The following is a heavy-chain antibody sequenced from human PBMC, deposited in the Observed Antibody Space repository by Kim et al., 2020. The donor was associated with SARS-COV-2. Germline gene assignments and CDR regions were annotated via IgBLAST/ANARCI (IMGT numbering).Heavy chain of an antibody. D-gene: IGHD3-10*01. CDR3: TRVDYGSGSYYIPSGY. CDR1: GFTFGDYA. CDR2: IRSKAYGGTT. J-gene: IGHJ4*02. V-gene: IGHV3-49*04. Sequence: GRSLRLSCTASGFTFGDYAMSWVRQAPGKGLEWVGFIRSKAYGGTTEYAASVKGRFTISRDDSKSIAYLQMNSLKTEDTAVYYCTRVDYGSGSYYIPSGYWGQGTLVTVSS.